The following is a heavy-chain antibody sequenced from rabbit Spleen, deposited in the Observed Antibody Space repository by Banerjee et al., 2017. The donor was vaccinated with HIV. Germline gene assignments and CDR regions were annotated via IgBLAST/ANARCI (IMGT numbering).Heavy chain of an antibody. V-gene: IGHV1S45*01. CDR2: IDAGSSGFT. D-gene: IGHD1-1*01. Sequence: QEQLVESGGGLVKPEGSLKLSCTASGFSFSSSYYMCWVRQAPGKGLEWIACIDAGSSGFTYFATWAKGRFTISKTSSTTVTLQMTRLTAADTATYFCARDTSSSFSSYGMDLWGPGTLVTV. J-gene: IGHJ6*01. CDR3: ARDTSSSFSSYGMDL. CDR1: GFSFSSSYY.